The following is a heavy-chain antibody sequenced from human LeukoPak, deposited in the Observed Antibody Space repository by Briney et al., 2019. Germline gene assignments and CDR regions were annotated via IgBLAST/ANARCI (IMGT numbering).Heavy chain of an antibody. CDR2: ISGSGGST. J-gene: IGHJ6*02. V-gene: IGHV3-23*01. CDR1: GFTFSSYA. Sequence: GGSLRLSCAASGFTFSSYAMSWVRHAPGKGLEWVSAISGSGGSTYYASSVKGRFTISRDNSKNTLYLQMNSLRAEDTAVYYCAKDQEASYGMDVWGQGTTVTVSS. CDR3: AKDQEASYGMDV.